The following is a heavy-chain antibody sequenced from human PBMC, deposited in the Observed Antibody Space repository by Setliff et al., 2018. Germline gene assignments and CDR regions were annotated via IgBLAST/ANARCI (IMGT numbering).Heavy chain of an antibody. CDR1: GFTFSDHY. V-gene: IGHV3-72*01. CDR3: TRARDRSGYWDFDY. CDR2: SRNKGNSYST. D-gene: IGHD3-3*01. J-gene: IGHJ4*02. Sequence: LRLSCAASGFTFSDHYMDWVRQAPGKGLEWVGRSRNKGNSYSTEYAASVKGRFTISRDDSKNSLYLQMNSLKTEDTAVYYCTRARDRSGYWDFDYWGQGTLVTVSS.